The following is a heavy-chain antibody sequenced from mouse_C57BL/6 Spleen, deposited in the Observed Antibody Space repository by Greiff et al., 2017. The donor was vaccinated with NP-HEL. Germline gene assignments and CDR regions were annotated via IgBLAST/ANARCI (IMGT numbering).Heavy chain of an antibody. CDR3: ARDPGTAWFAY. Sequence: EVKLVESGGGLVKPGGSLKLSCAASGFTFSSYAMSWVRQTPEKRLEWVATISDGGSYTYYPDNVQGRFTISRDNAKNNLYLQMSHLKSEDTAMYYCARDPGTAWFAYWGQGTLVTVSA. CDR1: GFTFSSYA. V-gene: IGHV5-4*01. CDR2: ISDGGSYT. J-gene: IGHJ3*01. D-gene: IGHD3-3*01.